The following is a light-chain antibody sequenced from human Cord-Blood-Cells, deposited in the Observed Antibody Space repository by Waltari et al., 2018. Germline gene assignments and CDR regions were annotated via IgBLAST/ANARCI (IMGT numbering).Light chain of an antibody. CDR3: SSYTSSSTLV. CDR1: SSDVGGSNY. Sequence: QSALTQPASVSGSPGQSITISCTGTSSDVGGSNYVSWYQQHPGKAPKLMIYDVSNRPSGVSNCFSGSKSGNTASLTISGLRAEDEADYYCSSYTSSSTLVFGGGTKLTVL. J-gene: IGLJ2*01. V-gene: IGLV2-14*01. CDR2: DVS.